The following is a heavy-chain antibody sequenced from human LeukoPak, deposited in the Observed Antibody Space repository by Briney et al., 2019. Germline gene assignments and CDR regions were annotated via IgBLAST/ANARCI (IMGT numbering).Heavy chain of an antibody. CDR3: ARRVAYYYYMDV. J-gene: IGHJ6*03. CDR1: GGSISSYY. D-gene: IGHD2-15*01. V-gene: IGHV4-4*09. Sequence: SETLSLTCTVSGGSISSYYWSWIRQPPGKGLGWIGYIYTSGSTNYNPSLKSRVTISVDTSKNQFSLKLSSVTAADTAVYYCARRVAYYYYMDVWGKGTTVTVSS. CDR2: IYTSGST.